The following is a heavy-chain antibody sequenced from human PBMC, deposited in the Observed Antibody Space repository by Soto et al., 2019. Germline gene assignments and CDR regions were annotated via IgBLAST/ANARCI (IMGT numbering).Heavy chain of an antibody. CDR3: ARDIASRRFDY. J-gene: IGHJ4*02. CDR1: GFTFRNHG. Sequence: GGSLRLSCEASGFTFRNHGMHWVRQAPGKGLEWVAVIWYDGSDKYYADSVKGRFTISRDNSKNILYLEMNSLRAEDTAVYYCARDIASRRFDYLGQGVLVTVSS. CDR2: IWYDGSDK. D-gene: IGHD6-6*01. V-gene: IGHV3-33*01.